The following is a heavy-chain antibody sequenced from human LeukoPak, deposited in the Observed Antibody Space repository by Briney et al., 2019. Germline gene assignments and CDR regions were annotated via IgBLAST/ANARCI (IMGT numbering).Heavy chain of an antibody. CDR1: GFTFSSYW. Sequence: PGGSLRLSCAASGFTFSSYWMSWVRQAPGKGLEWVANIKQDGSEKYYVDSVKGRFTISRDNAKNSLYLQMNSLRAEDTAVYYCALEDYGDFRAYYYWGQGTLVTVSS. CDR3: ALEDYGDFRAYYY. V-gene: IGHV3-7*01. CDR2: IKQDGSEK. J-gene: IGHJ4*02. D-gene: IGHD4-17*01.